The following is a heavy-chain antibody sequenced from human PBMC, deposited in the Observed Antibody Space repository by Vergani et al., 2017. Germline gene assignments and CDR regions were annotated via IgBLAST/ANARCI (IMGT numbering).Heavy chain of an antibody. CDR3: ARGCMAPAEIDPKNAFHV. CDR2: TDRTGRT. V-gene: IGHV4-38-2*02. D-gene: IGHD2-8*01. CDR1: VYSISSGYF. Sequence: QVQLQESGPRLVKPSETLSLICSVSVYSISSGYFWGWIRQSPGKGLEWLGTTDRTGRTHLSPSLKSRLTISVDTTKNQFSLRMSSATAADTAVYFCARGCMAPAEIDPKNAFHVWGQGTRVSV. J-gene: IGHJ3*01.